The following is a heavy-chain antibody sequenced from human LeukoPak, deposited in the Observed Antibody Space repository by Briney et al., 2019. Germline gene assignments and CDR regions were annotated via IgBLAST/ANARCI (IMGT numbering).Heavy chain of an antibody. CDR1: GGTFSSYA. V-gene: IGHV1-2*06. D-gene: IGHD1-26*01. CDR3: AIVGATVGWFDP. J-gene: IGHJ5*02. Sequence: ASVKVSCKASGGTFSSYAISWVRQAPGQGLEWMGRIDPNSGGTHYAQKFQGRVTMTRDTSISTAYMELSRLRSDDTAVYYCAIVGATVGWFDPWGQGTLVTVSS. CDR2: IDPNSGGT.